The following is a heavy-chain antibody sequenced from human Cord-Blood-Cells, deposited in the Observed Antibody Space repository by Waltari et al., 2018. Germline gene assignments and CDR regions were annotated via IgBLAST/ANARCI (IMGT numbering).Heavy chain of an antibody. Sequence: EVQLVESGGGLVQPGRSLRLSCTASGFTFGDYAMSWVRQAPGKGLEWVGFIRSKAYGGKTEYAASVKSRFTISRDDSKSIAYLQMNSLKTEDTAVYYCTRLSIFGVVIIDYWGQGTLVTVSS. CDR3: TRLSIFGVVIIDY. D-gene: IGHD3-3*01. CDR2: IRSKAYGGKT. V-gene: IGHV3-49*04. J-gene: IGHJ4*02. CDR1: GFTFGDYA.